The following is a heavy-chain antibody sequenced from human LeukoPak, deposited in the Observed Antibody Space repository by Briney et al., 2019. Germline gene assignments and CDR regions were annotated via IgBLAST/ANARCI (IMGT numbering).Heavy chain of an antibody. CDR3: ARGRGYDFSQGYYYYYMDV. CDR2: INHSGST. V-gene: IGHV4-34*01. Sequence: SETLSLTCAVHGGSFSGYYWSWIRQPPGKGLEWIGEINHSGSTNYNPSLKSRVTISVDTSKNQFSLKLSSVTAADTAVYYCARGRGYDFSQGYYYYYMDVWGKGTTVTVSS. J-gene: IGHJ6*03. D-gene: IGHD3-3*01. CDR1: GGSFSGYY.